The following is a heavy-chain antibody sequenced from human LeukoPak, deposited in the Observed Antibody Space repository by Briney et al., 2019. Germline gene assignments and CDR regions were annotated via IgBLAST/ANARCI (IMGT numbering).Heavy chain of an antibody. CDR2: INHSGST. V-gene: IGHV4-34*01. Sequence: SETLSLTCTVSGGSISSYYWSWIRQPPGKGLEWIGEINHSGSTNYNPSLKSRVTISVDTSKNQFSLKLSSVTAADTAVYYCARGQSYDNWFDPWGQGTLVTVSS. J-gene: IGHJ5*02. D-gene: IGHD3-16*01. CDR3: ARGQSYDNWFDP. CDR1: GGSISSYY.